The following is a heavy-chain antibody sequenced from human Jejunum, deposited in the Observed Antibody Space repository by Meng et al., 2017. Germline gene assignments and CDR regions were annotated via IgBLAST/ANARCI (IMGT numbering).Heavy chain of an antibody. J-gene: IGHJ4*02. Sequence: GGSPRLSCVGSGFTLSSYSMSWVRQAPGKGLEWVSAISYLDASTFYADSVKGRFTISRDSSMNTLHLQMNSLRAEDTAVYYCALVGGTDFDYWGQGTLVTVSS. V-gene: IGHV3-23*01. CDR2: ISYLDAST. D-gene: IGHD2-21*01. CDR1: GFTLSSYS. CDR3: ALVGGTDFDY.